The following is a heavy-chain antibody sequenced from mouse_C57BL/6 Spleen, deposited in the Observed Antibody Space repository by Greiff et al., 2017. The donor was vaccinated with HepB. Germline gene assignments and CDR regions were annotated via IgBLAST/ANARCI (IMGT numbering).Heavy chain of an antibody. CDR3: ARHELGRVYFDY. D-gene: IGHD4-1*01. CDR1: GFTFSSYG. J-gene: IGHJ2*01. V-gene: IGHV5-6*01. CDR2: ISSGGSYT. Sequence: EVKVVESGGDLVKPGGSLKLSCAASGFTFSSYGMSWVRQTPDKRLEWVATISSGGSYTYYPDSVKGRFTISRDNAKNTLYLQMSSLKSEDTAMYYCARHELGRVYFDYWGQGTTLTVSS.